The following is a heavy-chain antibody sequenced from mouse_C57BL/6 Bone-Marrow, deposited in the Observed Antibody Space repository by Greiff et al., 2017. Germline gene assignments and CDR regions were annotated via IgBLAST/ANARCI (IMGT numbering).Heavy chain of an antibody. CDR2: IDPSDSYT. CDR3: ARGDGYPLDY. Sequence: QVQLKQPGAELVMPGASVKLSCKASGYTFTSYWMHWVKQRPGQGLEWIGEIDPSDSYTNYNQKFKGKSTLTVDKSSSTAYMQLSSLTSEDSAVYYCARGDGYPLDYWGQGTTLTVSS. D-gene: IGHD2-3*01. CDR1: GYTFTSYW. J-gene: IGHJ2*01. V-gene: IGHV1-69*01.